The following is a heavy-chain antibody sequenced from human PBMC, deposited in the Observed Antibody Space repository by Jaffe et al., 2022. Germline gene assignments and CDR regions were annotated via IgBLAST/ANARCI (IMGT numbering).Heavy chain of an antibody. CDR3: TRSMTTVTPYYYYYYMDV. V-gene: IGHV3-15*01. CDR2: IKSKTDGGTT. CDR1: GFTFSNAW. Sequence: EVQLVESGGGLVKPGGSLRLSCAASGFTFSNAWMSWVRQAPGKGLEWVGRIKSKTDGGTTDYAAPVKGRFTISRDDSKNTLYLQMNSLKTEDTAVYYCTRSMTTVTPYYYYYYMDVWGKGTTVTVSS. J-gene: IGHJ6*03. D-gene: IGHD4-17*01.